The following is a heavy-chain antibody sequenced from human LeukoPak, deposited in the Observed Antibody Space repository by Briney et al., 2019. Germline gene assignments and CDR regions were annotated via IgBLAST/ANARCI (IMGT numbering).Heavy chain of an antibody. D-gene: IGHD3-22*01. J-gene: IGHJ4*02. CDR3: ATLPRPLDYYDSSGYSSD. CDR1: GFTFSSYA. CDR2: ISSYSTYI. V-gene: IGHV3-21*01. Sequence: GGSLTLSCAASGFTFSSYAMNWVRQAPGKGLEWVSSISSYSTYIYYADSLKGRFTISRDNAKNSLYLQMNSLRAEDTAVYYCATLPRPLDYYDSSGYSSDWGQGTLVTVSS.